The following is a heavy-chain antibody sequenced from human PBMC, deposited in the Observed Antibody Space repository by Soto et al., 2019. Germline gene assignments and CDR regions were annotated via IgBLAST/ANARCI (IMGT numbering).Heavy chain of an antibody. Sequence: QAQVVQSGAEVRKPGSSVKLSCKASEGTFNSYAIAWVRQAPGQGLEWMGGIISYYNTLHYAQKFQDRVTITAHDSTNTAYMELSRLRPDDTAVYFLERGASRWYTYVFDSWAQGTLVTVSS. CDR2: IISYYNTL. J-gene: IGHJ4*02. V-gene: IGHV1-69*01. D-gene: IGHD6-13*01. CDR3: ERGASRWYTYVFDS. CDR1: EGTFNSYA.